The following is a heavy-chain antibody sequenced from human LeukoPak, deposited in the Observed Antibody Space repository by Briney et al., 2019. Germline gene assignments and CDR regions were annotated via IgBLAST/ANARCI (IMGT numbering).Heavy chain of an antibody. V-gene: IGHV4-31*03. CDR1: GGSISSGGYY. Sequence: SETLSLTCTVSGGSISSGGYYWSWIRQHPGKGLEWIGYIYYSGSTYYNPSLKSRVTISVDTSKNQFSLKLSSVTAADTAVYYCARRSLLSYYFDYWGQGTLVTVSS. CDR2: IYYSGST. J-gene: IGHJ4*02. CDR3: ARRSLLSYYFDY. D-gene: IGHD6-6*01.